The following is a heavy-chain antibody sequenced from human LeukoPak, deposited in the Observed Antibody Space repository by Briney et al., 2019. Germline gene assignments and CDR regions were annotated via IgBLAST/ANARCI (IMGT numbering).Heavy chain of an antibody. D-gene: IGHD6-13*01. V-gene: IGHV3-7*01. J-gene: IGHJ5*02. CDR1: GFTFSSYW. CDR3: MTASRSSSWPPPT. CDR2: IKQDGSEK. Sequence: PGGSLRLSCAASGFTFSSYWMNWVRQAPGKGLEWVANIKQDGSEKKYVDSVKGRFTISRDNAKNSLHLQMNSLRAEDTAMYYCMTASRSSSWPPPTWGQGTLITVSS.